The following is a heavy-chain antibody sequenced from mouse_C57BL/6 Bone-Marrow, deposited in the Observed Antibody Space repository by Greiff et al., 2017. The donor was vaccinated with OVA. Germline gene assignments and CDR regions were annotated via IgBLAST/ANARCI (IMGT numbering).Heavy chain of an antibody. CDR2: ISYDGSN. Sequence: EVQLVESGPGLVKPSQSLSLTRSVTGYSITSGYYWNWIRQFPGNKLEWMGYISYDGSNNYNPSLKNRISITRDTSKNQFFLKLNSVTTEDTATYYCARNAYYSNYDYYAMDYWGQGTSVTVSS. D-gene: IGHD2-5*01. J-gene: IGHJ4*01. V-gene: IGHV3-6*01. CDR3: ARNAYYSNYDYYAMDY. CDR1: GYSITSGYY.